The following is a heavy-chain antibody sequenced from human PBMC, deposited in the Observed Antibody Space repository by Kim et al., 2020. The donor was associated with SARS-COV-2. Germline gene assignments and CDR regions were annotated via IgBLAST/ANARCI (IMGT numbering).Heavy chain of an antibody. D-gene: IGHD5-12*01. CDR2: IYYSGST. CDR3: ARASYSGYDYAFDY. V-gene: IGHV4-59*13. CDR1: GGSISSYY. Sequence: SETLSLTCTVSGGSISSYYWSWIRQPPGKGLEWIGYIYYSGSTNYNPSLKSRVTISVDTSKNQFSLKLSSVTAADTAVYYCARASYSGYDYAFDYWGQGTLVTVSS. J-gene: IGHJ4*02.